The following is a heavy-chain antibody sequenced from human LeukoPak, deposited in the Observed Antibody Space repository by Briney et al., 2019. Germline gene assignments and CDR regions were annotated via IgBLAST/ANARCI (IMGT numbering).Heavy chain of an antibody. D-gene: IGHD6-13*01. J-gene: IGHJ5*02. Sequence: SVKVSCKASGGTFSSYAISWVRQAPGQGLEWMGGIIPIFGTANYAQKFQGRVTITTDESTSTAYMELSSLRSEDTAVYYCASSSSWYLGYNWFDPWGQGALVTVSS. V-gene: IGHV1-69*05. CDR2: IIPIFGTA. CDR1: GGTFSSYA. CDR3: ASSSSWYLGYNWFDP.